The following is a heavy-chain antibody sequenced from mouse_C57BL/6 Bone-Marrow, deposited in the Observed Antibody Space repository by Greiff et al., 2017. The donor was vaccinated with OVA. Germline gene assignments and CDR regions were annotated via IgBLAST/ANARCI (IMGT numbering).Heavy chain of an antibody. Sequence: EVMLVESGGDLVTPGGSLKLSCAASGFTFSSYGMSWVRQTPDQRLEWVATISSGGSYTSYPDSVQGRFAISRDNAKNTLYLQMSSLKSEDTAMYYCARHRPCFAYWGQGTLVTVSA. CDR3: ARHRPCFAY. J-gene: IGHJ3*01. CDR2: ISSGGSYT. V-gene: IGHV5-6*01. CDR1: GFTFSSYG.